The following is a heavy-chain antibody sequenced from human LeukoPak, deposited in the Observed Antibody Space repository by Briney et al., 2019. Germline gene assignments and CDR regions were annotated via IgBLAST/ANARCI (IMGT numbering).Heavy chain of an antibody. CDR2: IYHTGST. CDR1: NGSITSGGYY. J-gene: IGHJ5*02. CDR3: ARNWMFEHFDP. V-gene: IGHV4-30-2*01. Sequence: SQTLSLTCGVSNGSITSGGYYWSWIRQAPGRGLEWIGYIYHTGSTYYNPSLKSRVTISVDTSKNQFSLNLNSMTAADTAVYYCARNWMFEHFDPWGQGTLVTVSS. D-gene: IGHD3-10*02.